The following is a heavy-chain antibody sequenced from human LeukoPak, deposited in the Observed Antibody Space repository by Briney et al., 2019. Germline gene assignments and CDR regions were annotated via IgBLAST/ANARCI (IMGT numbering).Heavy chain of an antibody. D-gene: IGHD3-10*01. CDR2: IYYSEST. CDR3: AREGTDGSGRPRAFDI. Sequence: SETLSLTCTVSGGSINSYYWSWIRQPPGKGLEWIRYIYYSESTNYNTSLNSRVTISIDTSKNQFSLKLSSVTAADTAVYYCAREGTDGSGRPRAFDIWGQGTMVTVSS. V-gene: IGHV4-59*01. J-gene: IGHJ3*02. CDR1: GGSINSYY.